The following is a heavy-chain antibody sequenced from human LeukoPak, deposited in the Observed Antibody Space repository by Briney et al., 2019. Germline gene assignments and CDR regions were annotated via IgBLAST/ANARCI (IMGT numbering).Heavy chain of an antibody. J-gene: IGHJ6*03. CDR1: GFTFSSYS. CDR2: ISTSSSYI. D-gene: IGHD3-10*01. CDR3: AKGKVPGYYYYMDV. V-gene: IGHV3-21*01. Sequence: GGSLRLSCAASGFTFSSYSMNWVRQAPGKGLEWVSSISTSSSYIYYADSVKGRFTISRDNSKSTLYLQMNSLRAEDTAVYYCAKGKVPGYYYYMDVWGKGTTVTISS.